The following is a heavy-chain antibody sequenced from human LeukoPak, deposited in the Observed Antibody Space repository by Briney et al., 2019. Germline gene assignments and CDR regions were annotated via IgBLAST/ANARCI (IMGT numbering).Heavy chain of an antibody. D-gene: IGHD3-22*01. CDR3: PKDTSGLGGYSSDY. V-gene: IGHV3-23*01. J-gene: IGHJ4*02. CDR2: ISGSGGST. CDR1: GFTFSSYA. Sequence: GGSLRLSCAASGFTFSSYAMSWVRQAPGKGLEWVSAISGSGGSTYYADSVKGRFTISRDNSKNTLYLQMNSLRAEDTAVYYCPKDTSGLGGYSSDYWGQGTLSPSPQ.